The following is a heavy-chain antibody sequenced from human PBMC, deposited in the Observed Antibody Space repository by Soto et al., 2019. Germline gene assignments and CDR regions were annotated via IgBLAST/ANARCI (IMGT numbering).Heavy chain of an antibody. D-gene: IGHD4-17*01. CDR1: EYTFTTTF. CDR2: ISPSGSP. J-gene: IGHJ1*01. Sequence: SVKVSCKASEYTFTTTFIHWVRQAPGQGLEWIGIISPSGSPRYAQKFQGRVTMTRDTSTSTVYMQLSSLKSEDTAVYYCARNYGDYQEYLHPWGQGTLVTVSS. V-gene: IGHV1-46*01. CDR3: ARNYGDYQEYLHP.